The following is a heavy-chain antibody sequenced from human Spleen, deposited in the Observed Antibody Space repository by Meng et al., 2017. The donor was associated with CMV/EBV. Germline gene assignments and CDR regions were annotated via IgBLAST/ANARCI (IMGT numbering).Heavy chain of an antibody. Sequence: ASVKVSCKACGYSLIGNYIHWVRLAPGQGREWMGWINPKSGGTEYAQKFQGRVTMTRDTPISTAYMELSSLRSDETSMYYCASAVPGRGMDVWGQGTTVTVSS. J-gene: IGHJ6*02. CDR2: INPKSGGT. D-gene: IGHD3-10*01. V-gene: IGHV1-2*02. CDR3: ASAVPGRGMDV. CDR1: GYSLIGNY.